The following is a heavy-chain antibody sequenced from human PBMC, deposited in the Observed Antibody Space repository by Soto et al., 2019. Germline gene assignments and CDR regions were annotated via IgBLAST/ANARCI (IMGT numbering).Heavy chain of an antibody. CDR1: GYTFTSYG. J-gene: IGHJ4*02. D-gene: IGHD6-19*01. CDR2: ISAYNGNT. Sequence: ASVKVSCKASGYTFTSYGISWVRQAPGQGLEWMGWISAYNGNTNYAQKLQGRVTMTTDTSTSTAYMELRSLRSDDTAVYYCARDVGMGSSGWYVYWGQGTLVTVSS. V-gene: IGHV1-18*01. CDR3: ARDVGMGSSGWYVY.